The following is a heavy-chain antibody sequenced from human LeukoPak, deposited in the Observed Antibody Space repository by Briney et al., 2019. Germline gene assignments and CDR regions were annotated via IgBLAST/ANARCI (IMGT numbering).Heavy chain of an antibody. CDR2: IPSSSTSI. Sequence: GGSPRLSCAASGFAFTSYTMSWVRQAPGKGLEWVSSIPSSSTSIYYADSLRGRFTVSRDNAKNSLYLQMNSLRAEDTAVYSCVRVEDWGAAGNRMDYWGRGTLVTVSS. V-gene: IGHV3-21*01. D-gene: IGHD6-13*01. CDR3: VRVEDWGAAGNRMDY. CDR1: GFAFTSYT. J-gene: IGHJ4*02.